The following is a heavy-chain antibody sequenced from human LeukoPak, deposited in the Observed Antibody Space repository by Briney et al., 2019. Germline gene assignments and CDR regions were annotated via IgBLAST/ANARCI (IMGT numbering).Heavy chain of an antibody. D-gene: IGHD2-15*01. Sequence: SVKVSCKASGGTFISYAISWVRQAPGQGLEWMGRIIPILGIANYAQKFQGRVTITADKSTSTAYMELSSLRSEDTAVYYCASSLYCSGGSCYRPVDYWGQGTLVTVSS. CDR1: GGTFISYA. J-gene: IGHJ4*02. CDR3: ASSLYCSGGSCYRPVDY. CDR2: IIPILGIA. V-gene: IGHV1-69*04.